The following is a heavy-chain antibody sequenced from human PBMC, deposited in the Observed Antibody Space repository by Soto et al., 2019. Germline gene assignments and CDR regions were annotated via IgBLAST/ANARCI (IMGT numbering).Heavy chain of an antibody. J-gene: IGHJ4*02. V-gene: IGHV1-18*01. CDR1: GYTFTSYG. CDR2: ISAYNGNT. CDR3: AGDAAKGMKDY. Sequence: ASVKVSCKASGYTFTSYGISWVRQAPGQGLEWMGWISAYNGNTKYAQKLQGRVTMTTDTSTSTAYMEMRSLRSDDTAVYYCAGDAAKGMKDYWGQGTLVTVSS. D-gene: IGHD1-20*01.